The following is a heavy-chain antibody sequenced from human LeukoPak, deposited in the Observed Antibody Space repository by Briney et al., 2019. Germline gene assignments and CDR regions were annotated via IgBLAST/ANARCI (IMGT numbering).Heavy chain of an antibody. CDR3: ARDGDCSSTSCNNWFDP. D-gene: IGHD2-2*01. Sequence: SVSVSCKASGGTFSSYAISWVRQAPGQGLEWMGGIIPIFGTANYAQKFQGRVTITADESTSTAYMELSSLRSEDTAVFYCARDGDCSSTSCNNWFDPWGQGTLVTVSS. CDR2: IIPIFGTA. CDR1: GGTFSSYA. V-gene: IGHV1-69*13. J-gene: IGHJ5*02.